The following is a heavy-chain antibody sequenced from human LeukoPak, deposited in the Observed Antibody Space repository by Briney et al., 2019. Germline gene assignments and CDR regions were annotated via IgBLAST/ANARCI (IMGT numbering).Heavy chain of an antibody. CDR1: GGSISSSSYY. D-gene: IGHD5-24*01. J-gene: IGHJ4*02. CDR3: AREGALEMATTGGFDY. Sequence: SETLSLTCTVSGGSISSSSYYWGWIRQPPGKGLEWIGSIYYSGSTYYNPSLKSRVTISVDTSNNQFSLKLSSVTAADTAVYYCAREGALEMATTGGFDYWGQGTLVTVSS. V-gene: IGHV4-39*07. CDR2: IYYSGST.